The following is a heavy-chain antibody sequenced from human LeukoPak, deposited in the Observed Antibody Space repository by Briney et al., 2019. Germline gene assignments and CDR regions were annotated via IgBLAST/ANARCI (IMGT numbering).Heavy chain of an antibody. D-gene: IGHD3-22*01. CDR2: IYSGDSGVST. Sequence: PGGSLRLSCAASGFSVSNTYMSWVRQAPGKGLEWISVIYSGDSGVSTYYADSVKGRFTISRDNSKNTLYLQMNSLRAEDTAVYYCAKVVGGFSPYDSSGYYWSRFDYWGQGTLVTVSS. CDR1: GFSVSNTY. CDR3: AKVVGGFSPYDSSGYYWSRFDY. V-gene: IGHV3-53*01. J-gene: IGHJ4*02.